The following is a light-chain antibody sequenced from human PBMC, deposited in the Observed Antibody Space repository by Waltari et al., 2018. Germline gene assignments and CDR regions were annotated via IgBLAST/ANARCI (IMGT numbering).Light chain of an antibody. CDR3: QQYGTSPQT. CDR1: QRVSSNF. CDR2: GAS. J-gene: IGKJ1*01. Sequence: EVVLKQSPGTLSLSPGERATLFCRASQRVSSNFLAWFQQKPGQAPRLLMYGASSRASGIPDRFSGSGSETDFTLTISRLVSEDVAVYYCQQYGTSPQTFGQGTKVEI. V-gene: IGKV3-20*01.